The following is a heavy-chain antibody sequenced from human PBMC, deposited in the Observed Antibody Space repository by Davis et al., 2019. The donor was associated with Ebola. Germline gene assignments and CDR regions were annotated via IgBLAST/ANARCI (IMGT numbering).Heavy chain of an antibody. CDR2: INPRGGST. CDR3: ARGSTMVRGEGWFDP. V-gene: IGHV1-46*01. Sequence: ASVKVSCKASGYTFTSYYMHWVRQAPGQGLEWMGIINPRGGSTNYAQKLQGRVTMTTDTSTSTAYMELRSLRSDDTAVYYCARGSTMVRGEGWFDPWGQGTLVTVSS. CDR1: GYTFTSYY. D-gene: IGHD3-10*01. J-gene: IGHJ5*02.